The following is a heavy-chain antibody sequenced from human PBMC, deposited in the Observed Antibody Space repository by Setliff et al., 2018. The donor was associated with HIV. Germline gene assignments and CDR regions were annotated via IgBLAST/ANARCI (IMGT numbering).Heavy chain of an antibody. D-gene: IGHD5-18*01. CDR2: INHSGGT. Sequence: KASETLSLTCAVYGGSFSAYYWSWIRQTPGKGLEWIGEINHSGGTNYNPSLKSRVTMSVDTSKNQFSLKLSPVTAADTAVFYCARGGYSYGFGRHRAYFQYWGQGTQVTVSS. CDR1: GGSFSAYY. J-gene: IGHJ1*01. CDR3: ARGGYSYGFGRHRAYFQY. V-gene: IGHV4-34*01.